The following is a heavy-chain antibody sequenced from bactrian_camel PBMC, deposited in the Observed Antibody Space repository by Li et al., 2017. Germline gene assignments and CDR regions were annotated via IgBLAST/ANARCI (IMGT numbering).Heavy chain of an antibody. V-gene: IGHV3S54*01. D-gene: IGHD1*01. Sequence: HVQLVESGGESVQTGGSLRLSCEASGPMYNRVYMMGWFRQAPGKEREGVAAMYTGGGASYYVDSAKGRFTISQDSNKNILYLQMNNLTPEDTAMYYCAADTYDRFKGLDGHDIWNPEIYAYWGQGTQVTVS. CDR2: MYTGGGAS. CDR3: AADTYDRFKGLDGHDIWNPEIYAY. CDR1: GPMYNRVYM. J-gene: IGHJ4*01.